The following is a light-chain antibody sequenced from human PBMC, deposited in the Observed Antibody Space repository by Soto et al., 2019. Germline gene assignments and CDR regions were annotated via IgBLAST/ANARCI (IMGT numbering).Light chain of an antibody. J-gene: IGKJ5*01. V-gene: IGKV3-20*01. CDR2: GAS. Sequence: EIVLTQSPGTLSLSPGERATLSCRASQSVSSSYLAWYQQKPGQAPRLLIYGASSRATGIPDRFSGSGSGTDFTLTISRLEPEDSAVYYCQQYGTSPITFGQGTRMEIK. CDR3: QQYGTSPIT. CDR1: QSVSSSY.